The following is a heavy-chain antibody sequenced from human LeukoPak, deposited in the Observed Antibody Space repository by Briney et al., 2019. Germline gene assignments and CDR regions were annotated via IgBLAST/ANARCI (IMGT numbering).Heavy chain of an antibody. CDR1: GFTFSTYA. Sequence: GGSLRLSCAASGFTFSTYAMNWVRQAPGKGLEWVSTTSGGTTYYADSVKGRFTISRDSSKSTLYLQMNSLRAEDTAVYYCAKGDCSSTSCSGFYGMDVWGRGTTDTVSS. D-gene: IGHD2-2*01. CDR2: TSGGTT. V-gene: IGHV3-23*01. CDR3: AKGDCSSTSCSGFYGMDV. J-gene: IGHJ6*04.